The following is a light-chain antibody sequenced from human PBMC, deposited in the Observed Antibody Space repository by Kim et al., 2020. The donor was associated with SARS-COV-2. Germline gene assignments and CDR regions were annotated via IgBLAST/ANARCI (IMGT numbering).Light chain of an antibody. J-gene: IGKJ1*01. V-gene: IGKV3-11*01. CDR2: DAS. CDR3: HQYSNWPWT. Sequence: SGGESAPLSCGASHSVSSFLAWFQQKPGQAPRLLIYDASDRATGITSRFSGSGSGTDFTLTISSLEPEDFAVYYCHQYSNWPWTFGQGTKVDIK. CDR1: HSVSSF.